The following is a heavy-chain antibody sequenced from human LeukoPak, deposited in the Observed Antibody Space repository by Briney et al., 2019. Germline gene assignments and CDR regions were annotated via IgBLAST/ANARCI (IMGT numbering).Heavy chain of an antibody. J-gene: IGHJ4*02. CDR2: ISSSSSYI. CDR3: AKADPGGGNHWRGVGLDY. D-gene: IGHD4-23*01. CDR1: GFTLSSYE. V-gene: IGHV3-21*04. Sequence: GGSLRLSCTVSGFTLSSYEMSWIRQAPGKGLEWVSSISSSSSYIYYADSVKGRFTISRDNAKNSLYLQMNSLRAEDTAVYYCAKADPGGGNHWRGVGLDYWGQGTLVTVSS.